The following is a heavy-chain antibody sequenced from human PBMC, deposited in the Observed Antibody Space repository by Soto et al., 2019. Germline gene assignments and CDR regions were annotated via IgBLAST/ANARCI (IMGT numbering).Heavy chain of an antibody. CDR3: ARVTPPGTSDAFDI. CDR1: GGSISSGGYY. Sequence: SETLSLTCTVSGGSISSGGYYWSWIRQHPGKGLEWIGYIYYSGSTYYNPSLKSRVTISVDTSKNQFSLKLSSVTAADTAVYYCARVTPPGTSDAFDIWRQGTMVTVSS. D-gene: IGHD1-1*01. CDR2: IYYSGST. V-gene: IGHV4-31*03. J-gene: IGHJ3*02.